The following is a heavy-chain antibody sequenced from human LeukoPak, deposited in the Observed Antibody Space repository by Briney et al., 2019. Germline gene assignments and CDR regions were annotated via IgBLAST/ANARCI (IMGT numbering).Heavy chain of an antibody. CDR2: IYYSGST. CDR1: GGSISSSSYY. V-gene: IGHV4-39*07. J-gene: IGHJ6*03. Sequence: PSETLSLTCTVSGGSISSSSYYWGWIRQPPGKGLEWIGSIYYSGSTYYNPSLKSRVTISVDTSKNQFSLKLSSVTAADTAVYYCARISGTVTTSIVGNYYYYYYMDVWGKGTTVTVSS. D-gene: IGHD4-17*01. CDR3: ARISGTVTTSIVGNYYYYYYMDV.